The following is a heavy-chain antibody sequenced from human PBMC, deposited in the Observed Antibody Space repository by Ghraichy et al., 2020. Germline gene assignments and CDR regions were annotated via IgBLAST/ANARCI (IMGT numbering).Heavy chain of an antibody. V-gene: IGHV4-34*01. J-gene: IGHJ6*02. CDR3: ARGRGVVVPAAIRAYYYYGMDV. CDR1: GGSFSGYY. D-gene: IGHD2-2*01. Sequence: ETLSLTCAVYGGSFSGYYWSWIRQPPGKGLEWIGEINHSGSTNYNPSLKSRVTISVDTSKNQFSLKLSSVTAADTAVYYCARGRGVVVPAAIRAYYYYGMDVWGQGTTVTVSS. CDR2: INHSGST.